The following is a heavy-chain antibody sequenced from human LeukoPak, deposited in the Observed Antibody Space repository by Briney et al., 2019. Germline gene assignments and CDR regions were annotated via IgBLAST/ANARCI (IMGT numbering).Heavy chain of an antibody. CDR2: ISSSGSTI. V-gene: IGHV3-48*03. CDR1: GFXFSSYE. D-gene: IGHD6-19*01. Sequence: PGRSLRLSCAASGFXFSSYEMNWVRQAPGKGLKWVSYISSSGSTIYYADSVKGRFTISRDNAKNSLYLQMNSLRAEDTAVYYCARSTLYSSGLFDYWGQGTLVTVSS. J-gene: IGHJ4*02. CDR3: ARSTLYSSGLFDY.